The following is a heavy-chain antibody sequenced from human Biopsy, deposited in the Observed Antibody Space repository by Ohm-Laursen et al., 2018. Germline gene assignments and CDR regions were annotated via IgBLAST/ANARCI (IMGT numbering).Heavy chain of an antibody. Sequence: AASVKVSCKVSGYTLTALSMHWVRQAPGRGLEWMGGFAPENGKTIYAQKFQGRITMTEDTSTDTAYMELSSLRSDDTAVYYCARAKLEPVYYYYGMDVWGQGTTVTVSS. D-gene: IGHD1-1*01. CDR1: GYTLTALS. CDR3: ARAKLEPVYYYYGMDV. CDR2: FAPENGKT. J-gene: IGHJ6*02. V-gene: IGHV1-24*01.